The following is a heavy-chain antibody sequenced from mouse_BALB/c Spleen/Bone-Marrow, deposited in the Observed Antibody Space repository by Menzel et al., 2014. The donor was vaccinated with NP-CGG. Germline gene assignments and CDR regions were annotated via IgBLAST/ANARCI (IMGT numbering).Heavy chain of an antibody. CDR2: VDPSDGYT. CDR3: ARGGDNFAWFAY. CDR1: GYTFTTYW. J-gene: IGHJ3*01. D-gene: IGHD1-3*01. Sequence: VQLQQSGAELVTPGASVKLSCEASGYTFTTYWMHWVKQRPGHGLEWIGQVDPSDGYTNYSQMFKGKATLTVDKSSSTAYMQLSSLSSEDSAVYYCARGGDNFAWFAYWGQGTLVTVSA. V-gene: IGHV1-69*02.